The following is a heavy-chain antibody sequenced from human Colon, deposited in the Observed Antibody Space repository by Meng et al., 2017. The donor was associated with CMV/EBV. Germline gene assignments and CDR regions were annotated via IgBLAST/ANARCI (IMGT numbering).Heavy chain of an antibody. Sequence: GESLKISCVASGFTFNTYSMDWVRQAPGGGLEWVSSISSSGIYKDYVDSVKGRFTVSRDNARNSLFLQMNSLRVEDTAVYYCARDKYAYNDPKSYYFDSWGQGTLVTVSS. V-gene: IGHV3-21*01. J-gene: IGHJ4*02. CDR1: GFTFNTYS. CDR2: ISSSGIYK. D-gene: IGHD1-1*01. CDR3: ARDKYAYNDPKSYYFDS.